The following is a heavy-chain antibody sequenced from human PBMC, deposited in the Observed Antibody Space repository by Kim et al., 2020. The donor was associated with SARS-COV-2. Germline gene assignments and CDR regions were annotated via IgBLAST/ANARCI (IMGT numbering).Heavy chain of an antibody. V-gene: IGHV4-61*07. CDR2: GCT. J-gene: IGHJ4*02. D-gene: IGHD3-9*01. CDR3: ASQRGLRYFDY. Sequence: GCTTSNPSPKSRVTISVDTSKNQFSLKLSSVTAADTAVYYCASQRGLRYFDYWGQGTLVTVSS.